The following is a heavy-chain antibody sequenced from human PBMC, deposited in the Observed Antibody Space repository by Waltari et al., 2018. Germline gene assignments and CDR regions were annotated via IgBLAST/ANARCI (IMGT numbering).Heavy chain of an antibody. CDR1: GGSISTGGYY. Sequence: QVQLQESGPGLVKPSQTLSLTCSVSGGSISTGGYYWSWIRQLPGKGLEWIGYVSHSGTTYYNPSLKSRVTISVDTSKNQFSLKLTSMTAADTALYYCVRRHWEAGYYRDQWGPGTLVTVSS. CDR2: VSHSGTT. V-gene: IGHV4-31*03. J-gene: IGHJ4*02. D-gene: IGHD3-9*01. CDR3: VRRHWEAGYYRDQ.